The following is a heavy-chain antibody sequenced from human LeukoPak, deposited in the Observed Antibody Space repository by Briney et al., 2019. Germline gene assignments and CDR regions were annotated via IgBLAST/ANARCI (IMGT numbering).Heavy chain of an antibody. J-gene: IGHJ6*02. Sequence: GGSLRLSCTASDFSFSSWSMSWVRQAPGKRLQWVSYLSKSGAATYYADSVKGRFIISRNNAKNSLYLEMNSLTDEDTAVYYCTRVQAGRAGLMDVWGRGTTVTVSS. D-gene: IGHD6-13*01. CDR1: DFSFSSWS. CDR3: TRVQAGRAGLMDV. CDR2: LSKSGAAT. V-gene: IGHV3-48*02.